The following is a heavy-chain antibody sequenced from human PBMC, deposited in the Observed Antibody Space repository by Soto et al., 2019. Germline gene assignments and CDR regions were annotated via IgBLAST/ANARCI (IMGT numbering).Heavy chain of an antibody. CDR2: ITPFNGNT. D-gene: IGHD2-15*01. J-gene: IGHJ3*02. CDR1: GYTFTYRY. CDR3: ASNLFHNCSGGSCYSDDAFDI. V-gene: IGHV1-45*02. Sequence: ASVKVSCKASGYTFTYRYLHWVRQAPGQALEWMGWITPFNGNTNYAQKFQDRVTITRDRSMSTAYMELSSLRSEDTAMYYCASNLFHNCSGGSCYSDDAFDIWGQGTMVTVSS.